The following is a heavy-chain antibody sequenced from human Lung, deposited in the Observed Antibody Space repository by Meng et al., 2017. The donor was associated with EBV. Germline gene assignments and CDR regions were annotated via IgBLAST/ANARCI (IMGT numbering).Heavy chain of an antibody. D-gene: IGHD6-6*01. J-gene: IGHJ5*02. CDR1: CGSIRFGGYY. V-gene: IGHV4-30-4*08. CDR3: AREYSSSSGLPGP. Sequence: VELQESGPGLLKPSQTLHLTCTVSCGSIRFGGYYWSWFRQPPGKGLEWIGYIYDSGSTSYNPSLMRRVTISVDTSRNQFSLKLTSVTAADTAVYYCAREYSSSSGLPGPWGQGTLVTVSS. CDR2: IYDSGST.